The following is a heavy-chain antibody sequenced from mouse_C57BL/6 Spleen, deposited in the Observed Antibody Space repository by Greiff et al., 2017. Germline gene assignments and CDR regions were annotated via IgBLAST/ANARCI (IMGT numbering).Heavy chain of an antibody. CDR1: GYTLTDHI. CDR3: ARVLRDSFDY. Sequence: QVPPKQSDAELVKPGASVKISCKVSGYTLTDHIIHWMKPRPEQGLEWIGYLYPRGGSTKYKEKFKGKAPLTADKASRAAYMQLISLTSEDSAVYFCARVLRDSFDYWGQGTTLTVSS. J-gene: IGHJ2*01. CDR2: LYPRGGST. V-gene: IGHV1-78*01. D-gene: IGHD1-1*01.